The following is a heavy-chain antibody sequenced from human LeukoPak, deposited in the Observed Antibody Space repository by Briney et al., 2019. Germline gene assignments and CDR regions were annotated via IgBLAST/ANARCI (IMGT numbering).Heavy chain of an antibody. Sequence: PGGSLRLSCPASGFSFSGYRMNWVRQAAGRGLEWVAQIRGTSRAMNFAASARARFTISRDNAKNALFLETSSLRAEDTAVYYCARDRDWSFDYWGQGTLVTVSS. CDR3: ARDRDWSFDY. CDR1: GFSFSGYR. V-gene: IGHV3-48*04. CDR2: IRGTSRAM. D-gene: IGHD3-9*01. J-gene: IGHJ4*02.